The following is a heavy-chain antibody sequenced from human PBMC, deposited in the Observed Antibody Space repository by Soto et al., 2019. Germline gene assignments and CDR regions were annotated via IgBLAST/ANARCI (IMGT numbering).Heavy chain of an antibody. CDR3: ARSYCSGGSCFYFDY. J-gene: IGHJ4*02. CDR1: GGSISTSSYY. V-gene: IGHV4-61*01. Sequence: PSETLSLTCTVSGGSISTSSYYWSWIRQPPGKGLECIGYIYYTGGTNYNPSLKSRVTISLDTSKNQFSLKLSSVTAADTAVYYCARSYCSGGSCFYFDYWGQGTLVTSP. CDR2: IYYTGGT. D-gene: IGHD2-15*01.